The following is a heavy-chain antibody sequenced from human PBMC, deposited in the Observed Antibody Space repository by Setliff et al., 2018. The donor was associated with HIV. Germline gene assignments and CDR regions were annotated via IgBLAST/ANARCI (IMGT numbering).Heavy chain of an antibody. V-gene: IGHV4-4*09. Sequence: KPSETLSLTCTVSGGSFTTYYWSWLRQPPGKELEWIGYFYTSGSTNYNPSLKSRVTISIDTSKNQFSLKLNAVTAADTAVYYCARRPPLTTGREYYFDFWGQGTLVTVSS. CDR1: GGSFTTYY. J-gene: IGHJ4*02. CDR2: FYTSGST. D-gene: IGHD1-1*01. CDR3: ARRPPLTTGREYYFDF.